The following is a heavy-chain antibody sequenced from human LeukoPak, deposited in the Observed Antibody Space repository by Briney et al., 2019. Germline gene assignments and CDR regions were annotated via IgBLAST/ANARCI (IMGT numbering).Heavy chain of an antibody. CDR3: ARNLYSSSWYPPFSSRVGRAYGMDV. D-gene: IGHD6-13*01. V-gene: IGHV3-66*01. CDR1: GFTVSSNY. J-gene: IGHJ6*02. Sequence: QPGGSLRLSCAASGFTVSSNYMSWVRQAPGKGLEWVSVIYSGGSTYYADSVKGRFTISRDNSKNTLYLQMNSLRAEDTAVYYCARNLYSSSWYPPFSSRVGRAYGMDVWGQGTTVTVPS. CDR2: IYSGGST.